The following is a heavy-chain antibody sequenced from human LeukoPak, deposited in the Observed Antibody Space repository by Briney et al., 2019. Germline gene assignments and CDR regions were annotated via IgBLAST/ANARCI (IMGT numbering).Heavy chain of an antibody. J-gene: IGHJ4*02. CDR3: ARAFSTTAFDY. CDR2: ISNDGSNS. CDR1: RFIFSSYA. Sequence: GGSLRLSCAASRFIFSSYAMNWVRQAPGKGLEWVAVISNDGSNSYYADSVKGRFTISRDNSKNALYLQMNILRAEDTAVYYCARAFSTTAFDYWGQGTLVTVSS. V-gene: IGHV3-30*04. D-gene: IGHD4-17*01.